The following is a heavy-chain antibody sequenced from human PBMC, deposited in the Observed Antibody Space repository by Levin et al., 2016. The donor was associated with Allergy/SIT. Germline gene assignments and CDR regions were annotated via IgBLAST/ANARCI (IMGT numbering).Heavy chain of an antibody. V-gene: IGHV4-59*01. CDR3: ARGRVDTAMAGRFVDY. Sequence: WIRQPPGKGLEWIGYIYYSGSTNYNPSLKSRVTISVDTSKNQFSLKLSSVTAADTAVYYCARGRVDTAMAGRFVDYWGQGTLVTVSS. CDR2: IYYSGST. J-gene: IGHJ4*02. D-gene: IGHD5-18*01.